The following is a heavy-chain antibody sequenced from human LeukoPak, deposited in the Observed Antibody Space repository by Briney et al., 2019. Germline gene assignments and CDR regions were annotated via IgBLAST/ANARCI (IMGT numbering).Heavy chain of an antibody. V-gene: IGHV4-4*02. CDR1: GGSISSSNW. Sequence: SETLSVTCAVSGGSISSSNWWSWVREPPGKGLEWIGEIYHSGSTNYNPSLKSRVTISVDKSKNQFSLKLSSVTAADTAVYYCARVGEYGDFDYWGQGTLVNVSS. J-gene: IGHJ4*02. CDR3: ARVGEYGDFDY. D-gene: IGHD4-17*01. CDR2: IYHSGST.